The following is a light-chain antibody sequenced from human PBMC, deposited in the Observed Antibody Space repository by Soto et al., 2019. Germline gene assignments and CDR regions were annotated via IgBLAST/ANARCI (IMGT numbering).Light chain of an antibody. CDR3: HQYGDSPL. CDR1: QSVRSSY. V-gene: IGKV3-20*01. Sequence: EIVLTQSPGTLSLSPGERATLSCRASQSVRSSYLAWYQQKPGQAPRLLIYGASIRATGIPDRFGGSGSGTDFTLTISRPEPEDFAVYYCHQYGDSPLFGPGTKVDIK. CDR2: GAS. J-gene: IGKJ3*01.